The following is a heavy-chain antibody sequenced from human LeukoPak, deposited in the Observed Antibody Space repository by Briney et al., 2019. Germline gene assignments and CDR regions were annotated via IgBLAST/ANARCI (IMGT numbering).Heavy chain of an antibody. Sequence: PGGSLRLSCAASGFTFSSYSMNWVRQAPGKGLEWVSSISSSSYIYYADSVKGRFTISRDNSKNTLYLQMNSLRAEDTAVYYCARDSRVVRGGYGMDVWGQGTTVTVSS. CDR3: ARDSRVVRGGYGMDV. CDR1: GFTFSSYS. J-gene: IGHJ6*02. CDR2: ISSSSYI. V-gene: IGHV3-21*01. D-gene: IGHD3-10*01.